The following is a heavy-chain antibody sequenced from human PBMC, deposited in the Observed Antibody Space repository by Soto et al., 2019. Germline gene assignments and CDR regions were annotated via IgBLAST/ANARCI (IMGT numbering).Heavy chain of an antibody. D-gene: IGHD5-12*01. J-gene: IGHJ4*02. CDR1: GGTFSTYA. V-gene: IGHV1-69*12. CDR2: IIPMFGTA. CDR3: ASGLQLWLRRIKHGYSG. Sequence: QVQLVQSGAEVKKPESSVKVSCKAPGGTFSTYAISWVRQAPGQGLEWMGGIIPMFGTANYAQRFQDRVTITADESTNTVYMELSSLRSEDTAVYFWASGLQLWLRRIKHGYSGWGQGTLVTVSS.